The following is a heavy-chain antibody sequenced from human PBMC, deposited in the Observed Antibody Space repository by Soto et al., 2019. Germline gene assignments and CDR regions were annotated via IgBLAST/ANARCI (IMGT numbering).Heavy chain of an antibody. D-gene: IGHD2-15*01. CDR1: GFTFTNYA. Sequence: PGGSLRLSCAASGFTFTNYAMNWVRQAPGKGLEWVSVISGSGESTYYADSVKGRFTISRDNSKNTLYLQMNSLRAEDTAVYFCAKDFGDIVVVVLAPYGMDVWGQGTRVTVSS. V-gene: IGHV3-23*01. CDR3: AKDFGDIVVVVLAPYGMDV. CDR2: ISGSGEST. J-gene: IGHJ6*02.